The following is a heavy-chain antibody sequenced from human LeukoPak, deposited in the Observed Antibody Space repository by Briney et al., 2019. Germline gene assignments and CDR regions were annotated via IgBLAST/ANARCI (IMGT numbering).Heavy chain of an antibody. V-gene: IGHV1-69*04. CDR2: IIPILGIA. J-gene: IGHJ4*02. D-gene: IGHD5-12*01. Sequence: ASVKVSCKASGYTFTSYGISWVRQAPGQGLEWMGRIIPILGIANYAQKFQGRVTITADKSTSTAYMELSSLRSEDTAVYYCARDISGYDYFDYWGQGTLVTVSS. CDR1: GYTFTSYG. CDR3: ARDISGYDYFDY.